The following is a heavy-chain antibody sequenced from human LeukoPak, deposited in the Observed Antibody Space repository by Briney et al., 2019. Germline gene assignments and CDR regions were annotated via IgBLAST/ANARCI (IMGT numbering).Heavy chain of an antibody. V-gene: IGHV3-21*01. CDR1: GFTFSSYS. Sequence: TGGSLRLSCAASGFTFSSYSMNWVRQAPGKGLEWVSSISSSSSYMYYADSVKGRFTISRDNAKNTLYLQMNSLRAEDTAVYYCARDRAAARTFDYWGQGTLVTVSS. D-gene: IGHD6-6*01. CDR3: ARDRAAARTFDY. J-gene: IGHJ4*02. CDR2: ISSSSSYM.